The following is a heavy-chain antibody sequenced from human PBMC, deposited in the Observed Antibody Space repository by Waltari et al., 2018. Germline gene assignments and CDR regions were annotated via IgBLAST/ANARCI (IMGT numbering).Heavy chain of an antibody. J-gene: IGHJ4*02. CDR2: ISYDGSNK. Sequence: GFTFSSYAMHWVRQAPGKGLEWVAVISYDGSNKYYADSVKGRFTISRDNSENTLYLQMNSLRAEDTAAYYCARDPASLAASPYYFDYWGQGTLVTVSS. CDR3: ARDPASLAASPYYFDY. D-gene: IGHD2-15*01. CDR1: GFTFSSYA. V-gene: IGHV3-30-3*01.